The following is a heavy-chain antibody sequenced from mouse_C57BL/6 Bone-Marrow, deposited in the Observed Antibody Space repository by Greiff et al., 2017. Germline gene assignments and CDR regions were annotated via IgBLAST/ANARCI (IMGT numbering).Heavy chain of an antibody. CDR3: AGPFYDYDEDAMDY. V-gene: IGHV1-82*01. CDR2: IYPGDGDT. Sequence: QVQLQQSGPELVKPGASVKISCKASGYAFSSSWMNWVKQRPGKGLEWIGRIYPGDGDTNYNGKFKGKATLTADKSSSTAYMQLSSLTSEDSAVYFCAGPFYDYDEDAMDYWGQGTSVTVSS. J-gene: IGHJ4*01. CDR1: GYAFSSSW. D-gene: IGHD2-4*01.